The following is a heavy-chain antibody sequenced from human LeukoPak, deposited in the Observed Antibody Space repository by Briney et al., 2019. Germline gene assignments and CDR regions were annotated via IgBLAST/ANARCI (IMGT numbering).Heavy chain of an antibody. Sequence: PGGSLRLFCAASGFTFSDYYMSWIRQAPGKGLEWVSYISSSGSTIYYADSVKGRFTISRDNAKNSLYLQMNSLRAEDTAVYYCARFYCSGGSCYSDYWGQGTLVTVSS. CDR1: GFTFSDYY. CDR2: ISSSGSTI. CDR3: ARFYCSGGSCYSDY. D-gene: IGHD2-15*01. V-gene: IGHV3-11*04. J-gene: IGHJ4*02.